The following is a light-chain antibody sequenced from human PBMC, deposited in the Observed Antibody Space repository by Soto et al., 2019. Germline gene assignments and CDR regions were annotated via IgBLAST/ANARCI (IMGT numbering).Light chain of an antibody. CDR3: QHSYSTPRT. CDR1: QSISSY. V-gene: IGKV1-39*01. J-gene: IGKJ1*01. CDR2: AAS. Sequence: DIQMTQSPSSLSASVGDRVTITCRASQSISSYLNWYHQKPGKAPKLLIYAASSLQSGVPSRFSGSGAGTDFTLTITWLQPEDFATYFCQHSYSTPRTFGQGTKVDIK.